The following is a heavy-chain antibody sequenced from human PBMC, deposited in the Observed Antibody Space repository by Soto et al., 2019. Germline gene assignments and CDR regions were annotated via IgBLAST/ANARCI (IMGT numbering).Heavy chain of an antibody. D-gene: IGHD3-22*01. V-gene: IGHV5-51*01. J-gene: IGHJ3*02. Sequence: PGESLKISCKGSAYSFTSYWIGWVRQMPGKGLEWMGIIYPGDSDTRYSPSFQGQVTISADKSISTAYLQWSSLKASDTAMYYCARQGGYYDSSGSENAFDIWGQGTMVAVAS. CDR2: IYPGDSDT. CDR3: ARQGGYYDSSGSENAFDI. CDR1: AYSFTSYW.